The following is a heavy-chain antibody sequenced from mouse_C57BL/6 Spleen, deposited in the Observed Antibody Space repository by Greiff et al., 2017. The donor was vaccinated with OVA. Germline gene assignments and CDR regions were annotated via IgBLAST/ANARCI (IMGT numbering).Heavy chain of an antibody. V-gene: IGHV1-76*01. Sequence: QVQLQQSGAELVRPGASVKLSCKASGYTFTDYYINWVKQRPGQGLEWIARIYPGSGNTYYNEKFKGKATLTAEKSSSTAYMQLSSLTSEDSAVYFCAREGGDYGNFRWGQGTTLTVSS. CDR1: GYTFTDYY. CDR2: IYPGSGNT. J-gene: IGHJ2*01. D-gene: IGHD2-1*01. CDR3: AREGGDYGNFR.